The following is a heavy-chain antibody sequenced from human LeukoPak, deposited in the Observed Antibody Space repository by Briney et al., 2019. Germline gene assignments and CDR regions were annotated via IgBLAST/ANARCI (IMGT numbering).Heavy chain of an antibody. Sequence: GASVKVSCKDSGYTFTGYYLHGVRQAPGRGLEWMGCINLKSGATNCAQKFQGRDTMTRDTSLSTDYMEQSRLTSGTTAVYYCAFSYYDILTGLIVDAFDIWGQGTLVTVSS. CDR1: GYTFTGYY. D-gene: IGHD3-9*01. CDR2: INLKSGAT. CDR3: AFSYYDILTGLIVDAFDI. J-gene: IGHJ3*02. V-gene: IGHV1-2*02.